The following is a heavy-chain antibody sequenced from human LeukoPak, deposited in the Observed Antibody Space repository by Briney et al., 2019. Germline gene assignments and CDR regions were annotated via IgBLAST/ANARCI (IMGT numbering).Heavy chain of an antibody. J-gene: IGHJ4*02. V-gene: IGHV3-53*01. CDR2: IYSGGST. CDR3: AALLWFGELSAYFDY. CDR1: GFTVSSNY. Sequence: PGGSLRLSCAASGFTVSSNYMSWVRQPPGEGLEWVSVIYSGGSTYYADSVKGRFTISRDNSKNTLYLQMNSLRAEDTAVYYCAALLWFGELSAYFDYWGQGTLVTVSS. D-gene: IGHD3-10*01.